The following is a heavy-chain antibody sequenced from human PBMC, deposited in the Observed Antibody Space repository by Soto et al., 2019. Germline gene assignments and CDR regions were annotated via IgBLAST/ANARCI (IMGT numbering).Heavy chain of an antibody. D-gene: IGHD3-10*01. Sequence: SETLSLTCTVSGGSISSGGYYWSWIRQHPGKGLEWIGYIYYSGSTYYNPSLKSRVTISVDTSKNQFSLKLSSVTAADTAVYYCAAYPATPYGSGFAFDYWGQGTLVTVSS. CDR3: AAYPATPYGSGFAFDY. CDR1: GGSISSGGYY. J-gene: IGHJ4*02. V-gene: IGHV4-31*03. CDR2: IYYSGST.